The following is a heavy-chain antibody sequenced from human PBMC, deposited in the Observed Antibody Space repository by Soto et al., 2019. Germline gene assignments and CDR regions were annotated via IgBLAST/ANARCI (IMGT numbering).Heavy chain of an antibody. D-gene: IGHD2-2*01. V-gene: IGHV1-69*01. J-gene: IGHJ6*02. Sequence: QVQLVQSGAEVKKPGSSVKVSCKASGGTFGSYAISWVRQAPGQGPEWMGGIIPITGTANYAQKFQGRVTITADESTSTASMQLSSLRSEDTAVYYCARSQGSSTSLEIYYYYYYGMDVWGQWTTVTVSS. CDR2: IIPITGTA. CDR3: ARSQGSSTSLEIYYYYYYGMDV. CDR1: GGTFGSYA.